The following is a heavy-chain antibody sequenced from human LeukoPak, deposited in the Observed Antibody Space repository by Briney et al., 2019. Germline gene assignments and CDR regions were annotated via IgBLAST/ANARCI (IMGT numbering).Heavy chain of an antibody. CDR1: GFSFSSHA. CDR2: IDISGGST. J-gene: IGHJ4*02. Sequence: PGGSLRLSCAASGFSFSSHAMCWVRRAPGKGLEWVSSIDISGGSTYYADSVQGRFTISRDNSKNTLYLQMNSLRAEDTALYYCANEVRPNDYWGQGTLVTVSS. D-gene: IGHD1-1*01. V-gene: IGHV3-23*01. CDR3: ANEVRPNDY.